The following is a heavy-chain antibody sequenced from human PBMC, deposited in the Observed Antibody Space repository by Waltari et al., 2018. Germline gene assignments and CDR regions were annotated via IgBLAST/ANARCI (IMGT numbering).Heavy chain of an antibody. CDR2: ISSSSYI. Sequence: EVQLVESGGGLVKPGGSLRLSCAASGFTFSSYSMNWVRQAPGKGLEWVSSISSSSYIYYADSVKGRFTISRDNAKNSLYLQMNSLRAEDTAVYYCARDHGVAAAGTVYWGQGTLVTVSS. V-gene: IGHV3-21*03. D-gene: IGHD6-13*01. CDR1: GFTFSSYS. J-gene: IGHJ4*02. CDR3: ARDHGVAAAGTVY.